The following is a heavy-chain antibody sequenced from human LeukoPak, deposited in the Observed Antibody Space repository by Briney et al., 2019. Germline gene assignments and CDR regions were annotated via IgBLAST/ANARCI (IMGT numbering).Heavy chain of an antibody. Sequence: SQTLSLTCAISGDSISSNSAAWNWIRLSPSRGLEWLGRTLYRSNWLNGYAPSIKGRITVNPDTSKNQFSLQLKSVTPEDTALYYCARGPDDLLHGRAFDFWGQGTMVTVSS. CDR2: TLYRSNWLN. J-gene: IGHJ3*01. CDR1: GDSISSNSAA. D-gene: IGHD3-3*01. CDR3: ARGPDDLLHGRAFDF. V-gene: IGHV6-1*01.